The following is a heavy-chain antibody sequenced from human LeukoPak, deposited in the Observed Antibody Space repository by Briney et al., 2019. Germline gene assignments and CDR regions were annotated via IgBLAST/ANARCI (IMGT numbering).Heavy chain of an antibody. V-gene: IGHV4-30-4*08. J-gene: IGHJ6*02. CDR1: GGSISSGGYY. CDR2: IYYSGST. CDR3: ARDETSFHYGMDV. Sequence: SETLSLTCTVSGGSISSGGYYWSWIRQHPGKGLEWIGCIYYSGSTYYNPSLKSRVTISVDTSKNQFSLKLSSVTAADTAVYYCARDETSFHYGMDVWGQGTTVTVSS.